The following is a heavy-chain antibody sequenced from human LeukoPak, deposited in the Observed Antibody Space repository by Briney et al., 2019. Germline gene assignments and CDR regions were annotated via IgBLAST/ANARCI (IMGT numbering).Heavy chain of an antibody. CDR2: VDPEDGET. J-gene: IGHJ5*02. CDR1: GYTFTDYY. D-gene: IGHD6-13*01. V-gene: IGHV1-69-2*01. Sequence: ASVKVSCKASGYTFTDYYMHWVQQAPGKGLEWMGLVDPEDGETIYAEKFQGRVTITADTSTDTAYMELSSLRSEDTAVYYCAREGAQIAAAGHNWFDPWGQGTLVTVSS. CDR3: AREGAQIAAAGHNWFDP.